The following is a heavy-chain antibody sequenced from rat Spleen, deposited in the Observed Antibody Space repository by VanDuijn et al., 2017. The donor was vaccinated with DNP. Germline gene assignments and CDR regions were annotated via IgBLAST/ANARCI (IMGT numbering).Heavy chain of an antibody. CDR2: INDDSSTI. CDR3: GRNNYYAIDA. D-gene: IGHD1-10*01. CDR1: GFNFNDYW. J-gene: IGHJ4*01. Sequence: EVKLVESGGGLAQPGRSLKLSCAASGFNFNDYWMGWVRQAPGKGLEWIGEINDDSSTINYVPSLKDKFTISRDNAQNTLYLQMSKLGSEDTAIYYCGRNNYYAIDAWGQGTSVTVSS. V-gene: IGHV4-2*01.